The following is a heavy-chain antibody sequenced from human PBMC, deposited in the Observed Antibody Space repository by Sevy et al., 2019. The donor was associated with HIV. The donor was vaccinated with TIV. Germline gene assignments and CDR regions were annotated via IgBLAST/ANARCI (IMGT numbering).Heavy chain of an antibody. CDR1: GFTFSSYA. CDR2: ISYDGSNK. CDR3: ERDYYDSSGYFSY. D-gene: IGHD3-22*01. Sequence: GGSLRLSCAASGFTFSSYAMHWVRQAPGKGLEWVAVISYDGSNKYYADSVKGRFTISRDNSKNTLYLQMNSLRAEDTAVYYCERDYYDSSGYFSYWGQGTLVTVSS. V-gene: IGHV3-30-3*01. J-gene: IGHJ4*02.